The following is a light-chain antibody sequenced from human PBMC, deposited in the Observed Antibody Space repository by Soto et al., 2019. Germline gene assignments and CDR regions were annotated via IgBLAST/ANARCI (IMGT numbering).Light chain of an antibody. V-gene: IGLV2-14*03. Sequence: QSALTQRASVSGSPGQSITISCTGTSSDVGGYNYVSWYQHHPGKAPKLMIYDVSNRPSGVSNRFSGSKSGNTASLTISGVQAEDEASYYCSSYTTRATVVFGGGTQLTVL. CDR1: SSDVGGYNY. CDR2: DVS. J-gene: IGLJ3*02. CDR3: SSYTTRATVV.